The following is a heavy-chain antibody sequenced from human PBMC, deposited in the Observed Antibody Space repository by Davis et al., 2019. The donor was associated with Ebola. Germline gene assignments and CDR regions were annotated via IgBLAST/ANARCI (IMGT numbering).Heavy chain of an antibody. V-gene: IGHV4-59*12. CDR3: ARGYCSGGSCYYGAYYYYGMDV. J-gene: IGHJ6*02. CDR1: GGSISSYY. Sequence: ESLKISCTVSGGSISSYYWSWIRQPPGKGLEWIGYIYYSGSTNYNPSLKSRVTISVDTSKNQFSLKLSSVTAADTAVYYCARGYCSGGSCYYGAYYYYGMDVWGQGTTVTVSS. CDR2: IYYSGST. D-gene: IGHD2-15*01.